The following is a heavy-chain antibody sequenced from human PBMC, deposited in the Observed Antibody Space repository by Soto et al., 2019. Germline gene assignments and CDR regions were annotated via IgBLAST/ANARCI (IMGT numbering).Heavy chain of an antibody. D-gene: IGHD6-13*01. Sequence: PSETLSLTCAVYGGSGGSFSGYYWSWIRQPPGKGLEWIGEINHSGSTNYNPSLKSRITINPDTSKNQFFLQLNSVTPEDTAVYYCARELGTSWSPYYYYYAMDVWGQGTTVTVSS. V-gene: IGHV4-34*01. CDR1: GGSGGSFSGYY. CDR2: INHSGST. CDR3: ARELGTSWSPYYYYYAMDV. J-gene: IGHJ6*02.